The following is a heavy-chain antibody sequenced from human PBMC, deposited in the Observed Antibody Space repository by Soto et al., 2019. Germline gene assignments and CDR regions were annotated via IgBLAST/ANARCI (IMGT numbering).Heavy chain of an antibody. CDR1: GFIFGNYG. Sequence: QVRLVESGGSVVQPGRSLRLSCGASGFIFGNYGIHWVRQAPGKGLEWIGIIWYDGSNTYHPDSMKGRFTISRDNYNRQEYLQVSSLEEANTAVYFGGSEGSGKYAQADIDYWGLGTLVTVSS. CDR2: IWYDGSNT. D-gene: IGHD1-26*01. CDR3: GSEGSGKYAQADIDY. J-gene: IGHJ4*02. V-gene: IGHV3-33*01.